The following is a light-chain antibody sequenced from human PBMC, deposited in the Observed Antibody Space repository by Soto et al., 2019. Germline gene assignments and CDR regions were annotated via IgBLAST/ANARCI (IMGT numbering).Light chain of an antibody. Sequence: EIVLTQSPGTLSVSPGERVTLSCRASQSVSSNYLAWYQQRPGQAPRLLIFGASYRATGIPDRFSGSGSGTDITLTISRLEPEDSAVYYCQQYRSSPPEFTFGPGTKVDSK. CDR2: GAS. CDR3: QQYRSSPPEFT. J-gene: IGKJ3*01. V-gene: IGKV3-20*01. CDR1: QSVSSNY.